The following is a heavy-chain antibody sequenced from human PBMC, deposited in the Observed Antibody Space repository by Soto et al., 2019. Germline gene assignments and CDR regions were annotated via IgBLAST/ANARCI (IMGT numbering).Heavy chain of an antibody. D-gene: IGHD3-10*01. CDR1: GFTFSSYS. V-gene: IGHV3-48*01. CDR3: ARANYYGSPGDFDY. CDR2: ISSSSSTI. Sequence: EVQLLESGGGLVQPGGSLRLSCAASGFTFSSYSMNWVRQAPGKGLEWVSYISSSSSTIYYADSVKGRFTISRDNAKNSRYLQMNSLRAEDTAVYYCARANYYGSPGDFDYWGQGTLVTVSS. J-gene: IGHJ4*02.